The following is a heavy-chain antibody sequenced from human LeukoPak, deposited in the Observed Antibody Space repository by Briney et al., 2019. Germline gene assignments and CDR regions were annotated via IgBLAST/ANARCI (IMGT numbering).Heavy chain of an antibody. CDR2: TYYSGST. J-gene: IGHJ4*02. CDR1: GGSISSYY. Sequence: SETLSLTCTVSGGSISSYYWSWIRQPPGKGLEWIGYTYYSGSTNYNPSLKSRVTISVDTSKNQFSLKLSSVTAADTAVYYCARFQGPAKNFDYWGQGTLVTVSS. CDR3: ARFQGPAKNFDY. D-gene: IGHD6-25*01. V-gene: IGHV4-59*01.